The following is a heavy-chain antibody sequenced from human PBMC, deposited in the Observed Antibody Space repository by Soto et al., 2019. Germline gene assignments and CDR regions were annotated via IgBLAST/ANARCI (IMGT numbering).Heavy chain of an antibody. J-gene: IGHJ4*02. CDR2: INHSGST. CDR3: ARDYYDSSGYYGVY. CDR1: GGSFSGYY. Sequence: PSETLSLTCAVYGGSFSGYYWSWIRQPPGKGLEWIGEINHSGSTNYNPSLKSRVTISVDTSKNQFSLKLSSVTAADTAVYYCARDYYDSSGYYGVYWGQGTLVTV. V-gene: IGHV4-34*01. D-gene: IGHD3-22*01.